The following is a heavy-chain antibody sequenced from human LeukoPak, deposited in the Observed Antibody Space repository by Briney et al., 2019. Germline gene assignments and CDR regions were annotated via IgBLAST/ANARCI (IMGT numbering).Heavy chain of an antibody. CDR3: ARGGPAYTNIGVADPFDS. D-gene: IGHD6-19*01. CDR2: IYSGGNT. Sequence: GGSLRLSCVASGFTVSSNYMSWVRQAPGKGLEWVSVIYSGGNTYYADSVKGRFTISRDNSKNTLYLQMHNLRAEDTAVYYCARGGPAYTNIGVADPFDSWGQGILVTVSS. J-gene: IGHJ4*02. V-gene: IGHV3-53*01. CDR1: GFTVSSNY.